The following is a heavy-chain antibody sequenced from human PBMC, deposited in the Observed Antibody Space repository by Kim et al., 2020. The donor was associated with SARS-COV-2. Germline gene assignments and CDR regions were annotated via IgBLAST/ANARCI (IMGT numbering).Heavy chain of an antibody. V-gene: IGHV4-59*08. CDR2: IYYSGST. J-gene: IGHJ6*03. D-gene: IGHD3-3*01. Sequence: SETLSLTCTVSGGSISSYYWSWIRQPPGKGLEWIGYIYYSGSTNYNPSLKSRVTISVDTSKNQFSLKLSSVTAADTAVYYCARARHPDYDASRVYYYYMAVWGKGTTVTVSS. CDR1: GGSISSYY. CDR3: ARARHPDYDASRVYYYYMAV.